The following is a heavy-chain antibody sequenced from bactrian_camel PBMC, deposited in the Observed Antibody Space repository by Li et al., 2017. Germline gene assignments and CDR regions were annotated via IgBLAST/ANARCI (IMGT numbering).Heavy chain of an antibody. D-gene: IGHD6*01. V-gene: IGHV3S55*01. CDR3: VREHMAIVGIAIFGY. CDR1: GFNVGDWD. Sequence: HVQLVESGGGSVQTGETLTLSCTASGFNVGDWDMVWYRQAPGNKCEMISTLGPDGTTFYADSVSGRFTISRDNAKNTVYLQMNSLKPEDTAVYYCVREHMAIVGIAIFGYWGQGTQGTV. J-gene: IGHJ6*01. CDR2: LGPDGTT.